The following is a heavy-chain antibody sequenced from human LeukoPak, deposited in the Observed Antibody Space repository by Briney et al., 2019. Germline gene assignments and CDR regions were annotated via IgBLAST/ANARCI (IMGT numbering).Heavy chain of an antibody. CDR1: GFTFSSYG. V-gene: IGHV3-30*02. Sequence: GGSLRLSCAASGFTFSSYGMHWVRQAPGKGLEWVAFIRYDGSNKYYADSVKGRFTISRDNSKNTLYLQMNSLRAEDTAVYYCAKVGDIVVVPAAPYFDYWGQGTLVTASS. D-gene: IGHD2-2*01. CDR2: IRYDGSNK. J-gene: IGHJ4*02. CDR3: AKVGDIVVVPAAPYFDY.